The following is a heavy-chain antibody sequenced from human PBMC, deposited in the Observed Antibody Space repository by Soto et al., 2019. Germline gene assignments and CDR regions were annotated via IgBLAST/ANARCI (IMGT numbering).Heavy chain of an antibody. J-gene: IGHJ6*03. V-gene: IGHV3-23*01. CDR3: ARSSGGRKNPTYYYYYKDV. Sequence: PGESLKISCAASGFTFNNFAMTWVRQAPGKGLEWVSAISGTGDDTYCADSVKGRFTVSRDKSRNTLYLQRTSLRAEDTAVYYCARSSGGRKNPTYYYYYKDVGSRGTTVTDPS. CDR2: ISGTGDDT. CDR1: GFTFNNFA.